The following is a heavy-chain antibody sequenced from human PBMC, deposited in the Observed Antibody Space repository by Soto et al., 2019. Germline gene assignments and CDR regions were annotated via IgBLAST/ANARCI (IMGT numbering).Heavy chain of an antibody. V-gene: IGHV1-69*06. CDR1: GGPCSSHG. Sequence: QVQLVQSGTVVQRRGSAVKVSCQASGGPCSSHGMAWVRQAPGQGLEWMGGSIPTFGTPTYARKFQSRVTITAEKSTNMAYMDLSRLSSEDTGAYYCASDRSSQYFGLWGQANLITVSS. D-gene: IGHD3-9*01. CDR2: SIPTFGTP. CDR3: ASDRSSQYFGL. J-gene: IGHJ4*01.